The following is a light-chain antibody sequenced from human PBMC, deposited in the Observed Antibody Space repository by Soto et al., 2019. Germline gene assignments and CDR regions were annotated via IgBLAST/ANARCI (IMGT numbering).Light chain of an antibody. J-gene: IGLJ1*01. Sequence: QSVLTQPASVSGSPGQSITISCTGTSSDVGSYNLVSWYQQHPGKAPKLMIYEGSKRPSGVSNRFSGSKSGNTASLTISGLQPDDEAEYFCCSFAGTSTYVFGTGTKLTVL. CDR1: SSDVGSYNL. CDR3: CSFAGTSTYV. V-gene: IGLV2-23*01. CDR2: EGS.